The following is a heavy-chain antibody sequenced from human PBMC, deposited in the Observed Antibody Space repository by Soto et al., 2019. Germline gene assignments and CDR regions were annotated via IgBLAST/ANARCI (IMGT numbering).Heavy chain of an antibody. Sequence: VVSLILSCSASVFTFSSYSVSLFLQAPVNWLEWVSAISVSVGSTYYSYSVKCRFTISRDNSKNTLYLQMNSLRAEDTAVYYCAKFPGVNMVGVIFDYWGQGNLVNVSS. D-gene: IGHD3-10*01. CDR3: AKFPGVNMVGVIFDY. CDR2: ISVSVGST. J-gene: IGHJ4*02. CDR1: VFTFSSYS. V-gene: IGHV3-23*01.